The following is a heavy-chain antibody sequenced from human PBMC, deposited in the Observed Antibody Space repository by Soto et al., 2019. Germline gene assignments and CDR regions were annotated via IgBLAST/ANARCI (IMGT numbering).Heavy chain of an antibody. CDR3: ASLQLERHEFDY. CDR1: GGSFSGYY. D-gene: IGHD1-1*01. J-gene: IGHJ4*02. V-gene: IGHV4-34*01. CDR2: INHSGST. Sequence: SETLSLTCAVYGGSFSGYYWSWIRQPPGKGLEWIGEINHSGSTNYNPSLKSRVTISVDTSKNQFSLKLSSVTAADTAVYYCASLQLERHEFDYWGQGTLVTVS.